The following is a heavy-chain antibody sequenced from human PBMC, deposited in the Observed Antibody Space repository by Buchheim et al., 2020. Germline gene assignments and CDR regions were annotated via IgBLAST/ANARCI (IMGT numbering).Heavy chain of an antibody. CDR2: ISYDGSNK. CDR3: AKDRGRPARGYKVISGYLGDYGMDV. J-gene: IGHJ6*02. V-gene: IGHV3-30*18. D-gene: IGHD1-14*01. CDR1: GFTFSSYG. Sequence: QVQLVESGGGVVQPGRSLRLSCAASGFTFSSYGMHWVRQAPGKGLEWVAVISYDGSNKYYADSVKGRFTISRDNSKNTLYLQMNSLRAEDTAVYYCAKDRGRPARGYKVISGYLGDYGMDVWGQGTT.